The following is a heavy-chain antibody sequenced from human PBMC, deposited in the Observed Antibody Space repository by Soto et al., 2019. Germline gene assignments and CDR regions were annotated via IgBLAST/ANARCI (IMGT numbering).Heavy chain of an antibody. V-gene: IGHV3-48*01. J-gene: IGHJ4*02. D-gene: IGHD2-2*02. Sequence: EVQLVESGGGLVQPGGSLRLSCAASGFTFSSYSMNWVRQAPGKGQEWVSYISSSSSTIYYAESVKVRFTISRDNAKNSLYLYMIRVRAADTAVYDCARDYSSYSPFDYWGQGTLVTVSS. CDR1: GFTFSSYS. CDR2: ISSSSSTI. CDR3: ARDYSSYSPFDY.